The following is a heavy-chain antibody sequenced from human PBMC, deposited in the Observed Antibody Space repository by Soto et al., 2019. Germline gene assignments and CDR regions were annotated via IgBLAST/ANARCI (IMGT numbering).Heavy chain of an antibody. CDR1: GGSISGYY. V-gene: IGHV4-59*08. J-gene: IGHJ4*02. CDR3: ARQRRDFDY. Sequence: QVQLQESSPGLVKPSETLSLTCTVSGGSISGYYWSWIRQPPGKGLQWIGYIYSSGSTNYNPSLKRRVTISVDTSKNQFSLNLSSVTAADTAVYYCARQRRDFDYWGQGSLVTVSS. CDR2: IYSSGST.